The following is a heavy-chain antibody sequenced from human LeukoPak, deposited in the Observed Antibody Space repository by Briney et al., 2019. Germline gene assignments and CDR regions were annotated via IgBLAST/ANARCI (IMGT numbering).Heavy chain of an antibody. CDR1: GGTFSSYA. CDR2: IIPIFGTA. V-gene: IGHV1-69*01. J-gene: IGHJ4*02. CDR3: AREGGTGILWWFDY. D-gene: IGHD2-21*01. Sequence: GASVKVSCKASGGTFSSYAISWVRQAPGQGLEWMGGIIPIFGTANYAQKFQGRVTITAGESTSTAYMELSSPRSEDTAVYYCAREGGTGILWWFDYWGQGTLVTVSS.